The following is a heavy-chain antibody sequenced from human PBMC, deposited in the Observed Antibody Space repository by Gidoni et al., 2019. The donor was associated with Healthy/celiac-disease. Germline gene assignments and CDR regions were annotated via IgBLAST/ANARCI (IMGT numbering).Heavy chain of an antibody. CDR1: GGSFSGYY. V-gene: IGHV4-34*01. J-gene: IGHJ4*02. D-gene: IGHD1-26*01. CDR3: ARLHWAGGSSDY. CDR2: INHSGST. Sequence: QVQLQQWGAGLLKPSETLSLTCAVYGGSFSGYYWSWIRQPPGKGLEWIGEINHSGSTNYNPSLKSRVTISVDTSKNQFSLKLSSVTAADTAVYYCARLHWAGGSSDYWGQGTLVTVSS.